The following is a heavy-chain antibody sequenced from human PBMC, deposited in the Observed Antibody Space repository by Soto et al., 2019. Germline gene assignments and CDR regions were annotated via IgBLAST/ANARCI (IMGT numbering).Heavy chain of an antibody. CDR1: GFTFSSDS. J-gene: IGHJ6*02. Sequence: VQLGESGGGLAKPGGSLRLSCAASGFTFSSDSMNWFRQAPGKGLEWVSSISSSSSYIYYADSVKGRFTLSRENAKNSRLMQMDSLSADDTAVYYCARDVFLWPYAFWSGYSSGNYYYGMDVWGQGTTVSVSS. D-gene: IGHD3-3*01. CDR3: ARDVFLWPYAFWSGYSSGNYYYGMDV. CDR2: ISSSSSYI. V-gene: IGHV3-21*01.